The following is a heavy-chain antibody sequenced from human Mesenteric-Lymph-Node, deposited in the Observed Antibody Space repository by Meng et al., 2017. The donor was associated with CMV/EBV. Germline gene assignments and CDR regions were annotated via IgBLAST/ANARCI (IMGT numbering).Heavy chain of an antibody. J-gene: IGHJ1*01. CDR3: ASGRAGGWYSEYFQH. V-gene: IGHV4-59*01. Sequence: GSLRLSCTVSGGSISSYYWSWIRQPPGKGLEWIGYISYSGGTKYNPSLKSRVTISVDTSKNQFSLKLSSVTAADTAVYYCASGRAGGWYSEYFQHWGQGTLVTVSS. CDR1: GGSISSYY. D-gene: IGHD6-19*01. CDR2: ISYSGGT.